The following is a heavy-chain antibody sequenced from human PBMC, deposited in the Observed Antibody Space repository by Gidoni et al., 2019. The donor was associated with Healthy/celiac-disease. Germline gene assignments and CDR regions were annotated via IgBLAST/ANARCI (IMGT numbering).Heavy chain of an antibody. D-gene: IGHD7-27*01. CDR2: IWYDGSKK. J-gene: IGHJ4*02. CDR3: ARDSLGIMSDPDY. CDR1: GFTFSSYG. V-gene: IGHV3-33*01. Sequence: QVQLVESVGGVFQPGRSLRLSRAAPGFTFSSYGMHWVRQGPGKGLEWVAVIWYDGSKKYYADSVKGRFTISRDNSKNTLYLQMNSLRAEDTAVYYCARDSLGIMSDPDYWGQGTLVTVSS.